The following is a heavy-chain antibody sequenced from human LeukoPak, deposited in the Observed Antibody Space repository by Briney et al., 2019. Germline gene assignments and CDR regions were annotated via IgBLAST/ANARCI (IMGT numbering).Heavy chain of an antibody. CDR1: GGSFSGYY. Sequence: SETLSLTCAVYGGSFSGYYWSWIRQPPGKGLEWIGEINHSGSTNYNPSLKSRVTISIDTSKNPFSLKLSSVTAADTAVYYCARGRAVPAAGPYNWFDPWGQGTLVTVSS. D-gene: IGHD2-2*01. CDR3: ARGRAVPAAGPYNWFDP. CDR2: INHSGST. J-gene: IGHJ5*02. V-gene: IGHV4-34*01.